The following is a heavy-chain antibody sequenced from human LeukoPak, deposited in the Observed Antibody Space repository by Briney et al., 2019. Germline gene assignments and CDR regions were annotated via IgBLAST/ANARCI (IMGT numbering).Heavy chain of an antibody. J-gene: IGHJ5*02. CDR2: IIPIFGTA. D-gene: IGHD6-19*01. CDR3: ARDRSEAVAAYNWFDP. Sequence: ASVKVSCEDSGGTFSSYAISWVRQAPGQGLEWMGGIIPIFGTANYAQKFQGRVTITADKSTSTAYMELSSLRSEDTAVYYCARDRSEAVAAYNWFDPWGQGTLVTVSS. V-gene: IGHV1-69*06. CDR1: GGTFSSYA.